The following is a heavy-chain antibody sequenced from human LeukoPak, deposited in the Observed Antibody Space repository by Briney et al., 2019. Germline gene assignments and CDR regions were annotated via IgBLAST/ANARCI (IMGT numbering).Heavy chain of an antibody. CDR2: IFFSGTS. Sequence: SQTLSLTCTVSGGSIISGGFYWTWIRQHPGKRLEWIGNIFFSGTSFYNPSLRSRITISADTSKNQFTLNLSSVTAADTAVYFCARAPSGCCNGTGCYNGFYFSYIDVWGRGTTVTVSS. CDR3: ARAPSGCCNGTGCYNGFYFSYIDV. V-gene: IGHV4-31*03. CDR1: GGSIISGGFY. J-gene: IGHJ6*03. D-gene: IGHD2-2*02.